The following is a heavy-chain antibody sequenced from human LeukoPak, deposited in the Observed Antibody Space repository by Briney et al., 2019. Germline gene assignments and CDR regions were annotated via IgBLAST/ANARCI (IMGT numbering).Heavy chain of an antibody. D-gene: IGHD6-19*01. Sequence: HPGGSLRLSCAASGFTFRSYAMNWVRQAPGKGLEWLSFISTTGSTIYQADSVRGRFTISRDNDKNSLYLEMNTLRVEDTAMYYCARPDPFKSGWFGAFDSWGQGTLVTVAS. CDR1: GFTFRSYA. CDR3: ARPDPFKSGWFGAFDS. CDR2: ISTTGSTI. J-gene: IGHJ3*02. V-gene: IGHV3-48*01.